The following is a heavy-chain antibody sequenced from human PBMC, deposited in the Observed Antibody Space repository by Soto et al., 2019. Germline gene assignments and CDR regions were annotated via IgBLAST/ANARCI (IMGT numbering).Heavy chain of an antibody. CDR3: VRGTIVGATFTY. Sequence: GGSLRLSCAASGFTFENYAMSWVRQAPGKGLEWLSYISSSGDTKNYADSVQGRFTVSRDSAKNSLYLQMNSLRTEDTAVYYCVRGTIVGATFTYWGQGTLVTVSS. CDR1: GFTFENYA. J-gene: IGHJ4*02. CDR2: ISSSGDTK. V-gene: IGHV3-11*04. D-gene: IGHD1-26*01.